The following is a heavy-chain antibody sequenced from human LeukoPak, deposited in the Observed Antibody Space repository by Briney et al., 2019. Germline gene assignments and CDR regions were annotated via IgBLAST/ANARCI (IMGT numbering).Heavy chain of an antibody. CDR1: GDFISIGSYW. J-gene: IGHJ4*02. CDR3: AKSNYYDSHSFDY. V-gene: IGHV4-61*02. D-gene: IGHD3-22*01. CDR2: IYKAGPT. Sequence: PSETLSLICTLSGDFISIGSYWWSWIRQPAGKGLQWIGRIYKAGPTYYTPSLKSGVTIFINRSKNQVSLKLTSVTAADTAVYFCAKSNYYDSHSFDYWGQGSLVTVSS.